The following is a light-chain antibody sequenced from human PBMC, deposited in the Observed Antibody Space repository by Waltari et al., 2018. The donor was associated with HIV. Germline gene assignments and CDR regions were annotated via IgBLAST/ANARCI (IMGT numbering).Light chain of an antibody. CDR2: DTT. V-gene: IGLV7-46*01. Sequence: QAVVTQEPSLTVSPGGTVTLTCGSSPGAVTTGHSAYWFQQMPGQAPRTLIYDTTHKHSWTPARFSGSLPGGKAALTLSGAQPEDEAEYYCLLSYSGARVFGGGTKLTVL. CDR1: PGAVTTGHS. J-gene: IGLJ3*02. CDR3: LLSYSGARV.